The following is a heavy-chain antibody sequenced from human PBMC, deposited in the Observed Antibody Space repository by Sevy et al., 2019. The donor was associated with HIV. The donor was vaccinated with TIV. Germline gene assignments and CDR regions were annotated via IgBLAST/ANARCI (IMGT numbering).Heavy chain of an antibody. V-gene: IGHV3-30*18. CDR2: IAHDGNYR. Sequence: GGSLRLSCTASGLTFSTYDIHWLRQAPGKGLEWVAFIAHDGNYRYYSDSVRGRFSMSRDNSKNTAYLQMSGLSVEDTAVYYCAKNRPPGGSYFSRHGMDVWGRGTTVTVSS. J-gene: IGHJ6*02. CDR1: GLTFSTYD. CDR3: AKNRPPGGSYFSRHGMDV. D-gene: IGHD3-16*01.